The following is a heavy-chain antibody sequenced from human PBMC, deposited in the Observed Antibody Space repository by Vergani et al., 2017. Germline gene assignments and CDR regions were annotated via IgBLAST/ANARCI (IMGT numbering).Heavy chain of an antibody. D-gene: IGHD2-2*01. CDR3: ARMGHCITTNCYDHPS. V-gene: IGHV1-2*02. CDR1: EYIFSAFY. CDR2: INPNNGGS. J-gene: IGHJ5*02. Sequence: QVQLVHSGAEVKKPGASVNVSCKASEYIFSAFYILWVRQAPGQGLECMGWINPNNGGSNYAQKFQDRVTMTRDTSITTAYMELSRLRSNNTAVYYCARMGHCITTNCYDHPSWGQGTLVTVSS.